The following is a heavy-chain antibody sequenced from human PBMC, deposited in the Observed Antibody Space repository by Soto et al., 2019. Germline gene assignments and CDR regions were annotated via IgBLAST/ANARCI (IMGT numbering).Heavy chain of an antibody. CDR1: GFTISSYG. CDR3: ARDGYDTAFDY. V-gene: IGHV3-33*01. Sequence: QVQLVESGGGVVQPGRSLRLSCAASGFTISSYGMHWVRQAPGKGLEWVAVIWYDGSNKYYADSVKGRFTISRDNSKNTLYLQMNSLRAEDTAVYYCARDGYDTAFDYWGQGTLVTVSS. CDR2: IWYDGSNK. J-gene: IGHJ4*02. D-gene: IGHD3-9*01.